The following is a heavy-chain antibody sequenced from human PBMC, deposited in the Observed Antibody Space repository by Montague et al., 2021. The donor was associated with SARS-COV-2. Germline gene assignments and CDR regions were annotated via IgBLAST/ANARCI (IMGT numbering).Heavy chain of an antibody. CDR1: GGSVSSGSFY. Sequence: SETLSLTCTVSGGSVSSGSFYWSWIRQPPGKGLELIGYIYYTGSXXYYPSLKSRVTISVDTSKNQFSLKLSSVTAADTAVYYCASLRGSAEILTAFQGVSYFYGMDVWGQGTTVTVSS. CDR3: ASLRGSAEILTAFQGVSYFYGMDV. V-gene: IGHV4-61*01. J-gene: IGHJ6*02. D-gene: IGHD3-9*01. CDR2: IYYTGSX.